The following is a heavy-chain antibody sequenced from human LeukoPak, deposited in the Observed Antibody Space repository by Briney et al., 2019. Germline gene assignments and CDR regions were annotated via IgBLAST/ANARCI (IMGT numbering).Heavy chain of an antibody. CDR3: AREPRPHYYDISGYLTYYYYGMDV. CDR1: LYTFTGYY. V-gene: IGHV1-2*02. J-gene: IGHJ6*02. D-gene: IGHD3-22*01. Sequence: GSVKDSCEASLYTFTGYYMHWVRQAPGRGLEWMGWINPNRGGTNYVQKFQGRVTMTMDTSISTAYMELSRLRSDDTAVYYCAREPRPHYYDISGYLTYYYYGMDVWGQGTTVTVSS. CDR2: INPNRGGT.